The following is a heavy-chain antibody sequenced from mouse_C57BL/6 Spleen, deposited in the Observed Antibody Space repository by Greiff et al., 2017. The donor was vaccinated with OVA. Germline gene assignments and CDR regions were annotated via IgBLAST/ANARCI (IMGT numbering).Heavy chain of an antibody. CDR3: ARSVSSGPAWFAY. CDR2: IHPNSGST. CDR1: GYTFTSYW. V-gene: IGHV1-64*01. J-gene: IGHJ3*01. D-gene: IGHD3-2*02. Sequence: QVQLKEPGAELVKPGASVKLSCKASGYTFTSYWMHWVKQRPGQGLEWIGMIHPNSGSTNYNEKFKSKATLTVDKSSSTAYMQLSSLTSEDSAVYYCARSVSSGPAWFAYWGQGTLVTVSA.